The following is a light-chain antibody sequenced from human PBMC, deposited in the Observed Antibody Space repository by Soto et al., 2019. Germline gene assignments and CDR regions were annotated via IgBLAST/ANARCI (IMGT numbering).Light chain of an antibody. Sequence: QSALTQPASVSGSPGQSITISCTGTSGDVGAYNYVSWYQQHPGKAPRLMIYDVSSRPSGASNRFSGSKSGNTASLTISGLQAEDEADYYCSSYAGSDNFVVFGGGTKLTVL. CDR1: SGDVGAYNY. CDR3: SSYAGSDNFVV. CDR2: DVS. V-gene: IGLV2-14*03. J-gene: IGLJ2*01.